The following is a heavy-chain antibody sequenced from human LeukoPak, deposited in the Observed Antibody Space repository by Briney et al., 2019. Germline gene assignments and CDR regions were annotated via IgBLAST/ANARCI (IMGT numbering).Heavy chain of an antibody. CDR2: INHSGST. D-gene: IGHD1-20*01. V-gene: IGHV4-34*01. CDR1: GGSFSGYY. Sequence: SEALSLTCAVYGGSFSGYYWSWIRQPPGKGLEWIGEINHSGSTNYNPSLKSRVTISVDTSKNQFSLKPSSVTAADTAVYYCARGVTGTTEIDYWGQGTLVTVSS. CDR3: ARGVTGTTEIDY. J-gene: IGHJ4*02.